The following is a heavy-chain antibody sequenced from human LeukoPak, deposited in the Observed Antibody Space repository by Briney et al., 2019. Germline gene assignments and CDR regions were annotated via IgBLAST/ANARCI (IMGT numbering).Heavy chain of an antibody. Sequence: SSETLSLTCTVSGGSISSYYWSWIRQPPGKGLEWIGYISYSGSTNYNPSLKSRVTMSVDTSKNQSSLKLSSVTAADTAVYYCARGVIDGDYLDFWGQGTLVTVSS. CDR3: ARGVIDGDYLDF. CDR2: ISYSGST. D-gene: IGHD3-10*01. V-gene: IGHV4-59*01. CDR1: GGSISSYY. J-gene: IGHJ4*02.